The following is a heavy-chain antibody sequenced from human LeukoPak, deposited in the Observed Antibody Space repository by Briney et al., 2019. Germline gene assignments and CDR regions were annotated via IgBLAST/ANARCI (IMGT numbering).Heavy chain of an antibody. Sequence: SETLSLTCTVSGGSISSSSYYWGWIRQPPGKGLEWIGSIYYSGSTYYNPSLKSRVTISVDRSKNQFSLKLSSVTAADTAVYYCARGDTAMATGFDYWGQGTLVTVSS. J-gene: IGHJ4*02. CDR2: IYYSGST. CDR3: ARGDTAMATGFDY. D-gene: IGHD5-18*01. V-gene: IGHV4-39*07. CDR1: GGSISSSSYY.